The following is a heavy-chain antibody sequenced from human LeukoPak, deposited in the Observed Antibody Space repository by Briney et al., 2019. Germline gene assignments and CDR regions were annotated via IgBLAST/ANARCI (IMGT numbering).Heavy chain of an antibody. D-gene: IGHD3-22*01. CDR2: IYYSGST. Sequence: SETLSLTCTVSGGSISSYYWSWIRQPPGKGLEWIGYIYYSGSTNYNPSLKSRVTISVDTSKNQFSLKLSSVTAADTAVYYCARVFSPDDSSGYAHDAFDSCGQGTMVTVSS. J-gene: IGHJ3*02. CDR1: GGSISSYY. CDR3: ARVFSPDDSSGYAHDAFDS. V-gene: IGHV4-59*01.